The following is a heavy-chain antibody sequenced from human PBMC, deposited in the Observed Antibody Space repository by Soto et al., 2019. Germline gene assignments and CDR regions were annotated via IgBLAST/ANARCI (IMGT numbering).Heavy chain of an antibody. D-gene: IGHD3-16*02. J-gene: IGHJ4*02. Sequence: PGGSLRLSCAASGFTFSSYEMNWVRQAPGKGLDWVSYISSSSSTIHYADSVKGRFTISRDNAKNSLYLQMNSLRAEDTAVYYCARNRFDCWGQGTLVTVSS. CDR3: ARNRFDC. V-gene: IGHV3-48*03. CDR1: GFTFSSYE. CDR2: ISSSSSTI.